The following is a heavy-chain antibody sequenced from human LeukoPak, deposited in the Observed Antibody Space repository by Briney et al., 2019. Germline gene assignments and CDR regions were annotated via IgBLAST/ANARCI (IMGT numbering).Heavy chain of an antibody. V-gene: IGHV3-23*01. CDR1: GFTFSSYA. CDR3: ARSSSWYGSFDY. D-gene: IGHD6-13*01. CDR2: ISGSGGST. J-gene: IGHJ4*02. Sequence: PGGSLRLSCAAFGFTFSSYAMSWVRQAPGKGLEWVSAISGSGGSTYYADSVKGRFTISRDNSKNTLYLQMNSLRAEDTAIYYCARSSSWYGSFDYWGQGTLVTVSS.